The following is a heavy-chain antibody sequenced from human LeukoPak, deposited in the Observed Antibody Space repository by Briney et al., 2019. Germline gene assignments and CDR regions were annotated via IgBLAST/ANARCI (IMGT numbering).Heavy chain of an antibody. CDR3: AKDFYDFWSGYPNWFDP. D-gene: IGHD3-3*01. Sequence: GGSLRPSCAASGFTFSSYAMSWVRQAPGKGLEWVSAISGSGGSTYYADSVKGRFTISRDNSKNTLYLQMNSLRAEDTAVYYCAKDFYDFWSGYPNWFDPWGQGTLVTVSS. CDR2: ISGSGGST. J-gene: IGHJ5*02. V-gene: IGHV3-23*01. CDR1: GFTFSSYA.